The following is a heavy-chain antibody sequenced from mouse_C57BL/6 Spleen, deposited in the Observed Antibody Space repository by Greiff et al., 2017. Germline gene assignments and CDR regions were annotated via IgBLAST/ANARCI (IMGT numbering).Heavy chain of an antibody. CDR1: GYAFSSSW. V-gene: IGHV1-82*01. CDR3: ARRGVYYGSSYGYFDV. CDR2: IYPGDGDT. D-gene: IGHD1-1*01. J-gene: IGHJ1*03. Sequence: QVQLQQSGPELVKPGASVKISCKASGYAFSSSWMNWVKQRPGKGLEWIGRIYPGDGDTNYNGKFKGKATLTADKSSSTAYMQLSSLTSEDSAVYFWARRGVYYGSSYGYFDVWGTGTTVTVSS.